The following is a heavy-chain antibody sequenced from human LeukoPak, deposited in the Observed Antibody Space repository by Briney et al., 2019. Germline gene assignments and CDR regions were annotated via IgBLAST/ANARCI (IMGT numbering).Heavy chain of an antibody. D-gene: IGHD5-18*01. Sequence: PSETLSLTCTVSGYSINSGYYWGWIRQPPGKGLEWIAIIYHSGSTYYNPSLKSRVTISVDTSKNQFSLKLSSVTAADTAVYYCARRQYSYGRREIDYWGQGTLVTVSS. CDR2: IYHSGST. V-gene: IGHV4-38-2*02. CDR1: GYSINSGYY. CDR3: ARRQYSYGRREIDY. J-gene: IGHJ4*02.